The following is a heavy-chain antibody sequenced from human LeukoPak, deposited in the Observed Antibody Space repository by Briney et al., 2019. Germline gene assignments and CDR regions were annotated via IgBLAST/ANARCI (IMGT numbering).Heavy chain of an antibody. J-gene: IGHJ6*03. Sequence: SQTLSLTCTDSGGSISSGSYYWSWIRQPAGKGLEWIGRIYTSGSTNYNPSLKSRVTISVDTSKNQFSLKLSSVTAADTAVYYCAREPAGWFGELLGYYYYMDVWGKGTTVTISS. V-gene: IGHV4-61*02. CDR2: IYTSGST. CDR3: AREPAGWFGELLGYYYYMDV. CDR1: GGSISSGSYY. D-gene: IGHD3-10*01.